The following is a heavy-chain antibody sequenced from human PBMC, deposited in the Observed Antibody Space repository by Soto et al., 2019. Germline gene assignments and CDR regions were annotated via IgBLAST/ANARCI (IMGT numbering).Heavy chain of an antibody. CDR3: ARSPASEFGEFVKRGYYFDY. Sequence: SETLSLTCAVYGGSFSGYYWSWIRQPPGKGLEWIGEINHSGSTNYNPSLKSRVTISVDTSKNQFSLKLSSVTAADTAVYYCARSPASEFGEFVKRGYYFDYWGQGTLVTVSS. CDR2: INHSGST. V-gene: IGHV4-34*01. CDR1: GGSFSGYY. J-gene: IGHJ4*02. D-gene: IGHD3-10*01.